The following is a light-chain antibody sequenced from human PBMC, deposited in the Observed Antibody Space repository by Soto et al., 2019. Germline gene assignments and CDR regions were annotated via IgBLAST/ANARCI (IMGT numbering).Light chain of an antibody. Sequence: QPVLTQPASVSGSPGQSITISCTGTSSDVGTYNFVSWYQQHPGKAPKLMIYEGSKRPSGVSNRFSGSKSGNTASLTISGLQAEDEADYYCCSYAGSSTYVFGTGTKLTVL. V-gene: IGLV2-23*01. J-gene: IGLJ1*01. CDR1: SSDVGTYNF. CDR3: CSYAGSSTYV. CDR2: EGS.